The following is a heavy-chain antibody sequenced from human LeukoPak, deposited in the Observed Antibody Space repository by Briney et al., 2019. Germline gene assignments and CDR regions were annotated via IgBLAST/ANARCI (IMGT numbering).Heavy chain of an antibody. CDR1: GFTFSSYA. V-gene: IGHV3-30-3*01. D-gene: IGHD3-10*01. Sequence: GGSLRLSCAASGFTFSSYAMHWVRQAPGKGLEWVAVISYDGSNKYYADSVKGRFTISRDNSKNTLYLQMNSLRAEDTAVYYCARDNNEGFGELLPPDYWGQGTLVTVSS. CDR2: ISYDGSNK. CDR3: ARDNNEGFGELLPPDY. J-gene: IGHJ4*02.